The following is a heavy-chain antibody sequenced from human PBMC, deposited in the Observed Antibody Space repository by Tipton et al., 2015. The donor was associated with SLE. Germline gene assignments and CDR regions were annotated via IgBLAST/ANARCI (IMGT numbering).Heavy chain of an antibody. J-gene: IGHJ6*03. CDR1: GGSISSYY. V-gene: IGHV4-59*01. D-gene: IGHD2-21*01. CDR3: TFAPGYYYMDV. Sequence: TLSLTCTVSGGSISSYYWSRIRQPPGKGLEWIGYIYYNGSTNYNPSLKSRVTISVDTSKNQFSLKLSSVTAADTAVYYCTFAPGYYYMDVWGKGTTVTVSS. CDR2: IYYNGST.